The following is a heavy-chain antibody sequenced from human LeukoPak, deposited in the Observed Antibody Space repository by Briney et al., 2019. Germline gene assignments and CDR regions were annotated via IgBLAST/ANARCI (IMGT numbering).Heavy chain of an antibody. CDR2: ISAYNGNT. D-gene: IGHD3-22*01. V-gene: IGHV1-18*01. Sequence: ASVKVSCKASGYTFTSYGISWVRQAPGQGLERMGWISAYNGNTNYAQKLQGRVTMTTDTSTSTAYMELRSLRSDDTAVYYCARDAQDYYDSSGFGYWGQGTLVTVSS. J-gene: IGHJ4*02. CDR1: GYTFTSYG. CDR3: ARDAQDYYDSSGFGY.